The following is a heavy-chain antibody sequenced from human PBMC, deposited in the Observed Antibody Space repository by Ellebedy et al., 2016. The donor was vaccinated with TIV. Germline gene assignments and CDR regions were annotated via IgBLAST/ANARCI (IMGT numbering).Heavy chain of an antibody. V-gene: IGHV1-18*04. CDR3: ARDLHVWGSYRGPADY. CDR1: GGTFSSYA. D-gene: IGHD3-16*02. Sequence: ASVKVSCXASGGTFSSYAISWVRQAPGQGLEWMGWISAYNGNTNYAQKLQGRVTMTTDTSTSTAYMELRSLRSDDTAVYYCARDLHVWGSYRGPADYWGQGTLVTVSS. J-gene: IGHJ4*02. CDR2: ISAYNGNT.